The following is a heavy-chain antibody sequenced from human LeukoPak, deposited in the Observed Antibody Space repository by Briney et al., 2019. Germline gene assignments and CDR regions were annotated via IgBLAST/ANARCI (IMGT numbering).Heavy chain of an antibody. Sequence: GESLKISCKGSGYVFTNFWIAWVRQVPQKGLEWMGIIHPGISNTKYGPSFQGQVAISADKSISTAYLHWNNLRASDTAMYYCASHYDTSGYFGFDIWGQGTMVTV. J-gene: IGHJ3*02. D-gene: IGHD3-22*01. CDR3: ASHYDTSGYFGFDI. CDR1: GYVFTNFW. CDR2: IHPGISNT. V-gene: IGHV5-51*01.